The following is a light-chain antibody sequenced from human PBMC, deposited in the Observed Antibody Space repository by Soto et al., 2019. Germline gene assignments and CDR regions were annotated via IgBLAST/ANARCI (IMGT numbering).Light chain of an antibody. CDR3: ASCDDSRSGWM. V-gene: IGLV1-47*01. CDR2: KAD. J-gene: IGLJ3*02. CDR1: SYNIGNNY. Sequence: QSVLTQPPSASGTPGQRFPFSCFGSSYNIGNNYIYWYQQLPGTTPKLLIYKADQRPSGVPDRFSGSKSVTSGSLAISGLRSEDEADYYCASCDDSRSGWMLGGGTKVTVL.